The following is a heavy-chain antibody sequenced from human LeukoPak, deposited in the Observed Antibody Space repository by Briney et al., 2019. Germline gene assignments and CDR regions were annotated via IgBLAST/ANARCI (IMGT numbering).Heavy chain of an antibody. J-gene: IGHJ4*02. V-gene: IGHV3-30-3*01. CDR1: GFTFSSYA. D-gene: IGHD3-3*01. CDR2: ISYDGSNK. CDR3: AREGEYYDFWPFDY. Sequence: GGSLRLSCAASGFTFSSYAMHWVRQAPGKGLEWVAVISYDGSNKYYADSVKGRFTISRDNSKNTLYLQMNSLRAEDTAVYYCAREGEYYDFWPFDYWGQGTLVTVSS.